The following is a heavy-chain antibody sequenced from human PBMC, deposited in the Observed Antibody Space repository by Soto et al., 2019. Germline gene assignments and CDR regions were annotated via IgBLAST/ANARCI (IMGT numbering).Heavy chain of an antibody. CDR3: AMHIAVAGRRGFDY. V-gene: IGHV4-4*02. D-gene: IGHD6-19*01. J-gene: IGHJ4*02. CDR1: GGSINTNNW. CDR2: IHPTGRS. Sequence: QVQLQESGPRLVKPSGTLSLTCAVSGGSINTNNWWSWVRRPPLKGLEWIGEIHPTGRSKYNQTIRSRVTISVDTSKSQRSLALTSVTAADTAVYYCAMHIAVAGRRGFDYWGQGILVNVST.